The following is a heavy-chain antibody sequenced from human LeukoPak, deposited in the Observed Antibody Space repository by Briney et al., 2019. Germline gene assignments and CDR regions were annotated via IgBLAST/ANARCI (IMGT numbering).Heavy chain of an antibody. CDR3: ARSRPGLLRHFDWLPTNSFDY. V-gene: IGHV4-39*01. CDR1: GGSIGSNNYY. D-gene: IGHD3-9*01. CDR2: IYYSGST. Sequence: SETLSLTCTVSGGSIGSNNYYWGWIRQPPGRGLEWIGSIYYSGSTYYNPSLKSRVTISVDTSKNQFSLKLSSVTAADTAVYYCARSRPGLLRHFDWLPTNSFDYWGQGTLVTVSS. J-gene: IGHJ4*02.